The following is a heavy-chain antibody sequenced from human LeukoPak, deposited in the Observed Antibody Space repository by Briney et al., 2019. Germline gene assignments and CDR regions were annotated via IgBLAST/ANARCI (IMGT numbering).Heavy chain of an antibody. Sequence: GGSLRLSCAASGFTFSSYAMSWVRQAPGKGLEWVSAISGSGGSTYYADPVKGRFTISRDNSKNTLYLQMNSLRAEDTAVYYCAKDSVGYCSSTSCYPLDYWGQGTLVTVSS. CDR2: ISGSGGST. CDR3: AKDSVGYCSSTSCYPLDY. D-gene: IGHD2-2*01. CDR1: GFTFSSYA. V-gene: IGHV3-23*01. J-gene: IGHJ4*02.